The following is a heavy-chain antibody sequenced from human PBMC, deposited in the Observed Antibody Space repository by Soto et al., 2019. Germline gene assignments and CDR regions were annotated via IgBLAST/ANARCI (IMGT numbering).Heavy chain of an antibody. Sequence: QVQLVQSGAEVKKPGASVKVSCKASGYTFTSYAMPWVRQAPGQRLEWMGWINAGNGNTKYSQKFQGRVTITRDTAARTVYMELSSLRSEDTAVYYRARVESKWLRFQANSNWFARWGQGTLVTLSA. CDR3: ARVESKWLRFQANSNWFAR. J-gene: IGHJ5*02. CDR2: INAGNGNT. V-gene: IGHV1-3*01. D-gene: IGHD5-12*01. CDR1: GYTFTSYA.